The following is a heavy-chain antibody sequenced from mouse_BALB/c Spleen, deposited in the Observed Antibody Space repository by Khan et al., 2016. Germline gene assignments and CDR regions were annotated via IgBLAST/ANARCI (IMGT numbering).Heavy chain of an antibody. J-gene: IGHJ4*01. Sequence: VQLKQSGPELVKPGASVKMSCKASGYTFTAYVMHWVKQKPGQGLEWIGYIYPYNDGPEYTEKFKGKATLTLDKSSSTAYMDLTSLTSEDSTVYYCARGSLYGTYAMDYWGQGTSVTVSS. V-gene: IGHV1S136*01. CDR2: IYPYNDGP. D-gene: IGHD2-1*01. CDR3: ARGSLYGTYAMDY. CDR1: GYTFTAYV.